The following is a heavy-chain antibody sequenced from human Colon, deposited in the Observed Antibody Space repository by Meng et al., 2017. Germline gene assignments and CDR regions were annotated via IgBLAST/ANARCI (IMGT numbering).Heavy chain of an antibody. Sequence: HVYLRDSGPGLVKPSRTLSLTCAVSGGSITTNSYWSWVRQSPEKGLEWIGQIDHRGDPYYNPSLKSRVTMSVDRPKSQVSLQLTSVTAADTAVYYCARHGGYYQDYWGQGTLVTVSS. CDR3: ARHGGYYQDY. CDR2: IDHRGDP. CDR1: GGSITTNSY. D-gene: IGHD4-23*01. V-gene: IGHV4-4*02. J-gene: IGHJ4*02.